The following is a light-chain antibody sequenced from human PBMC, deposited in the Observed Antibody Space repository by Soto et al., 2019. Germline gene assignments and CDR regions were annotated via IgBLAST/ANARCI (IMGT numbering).Light chain of an antibody. J-gene: IGKJ1*01. Sequence: EIVMTQSPATLSVSPGERATLSCRASQSVSSNLAWYQQKPGQAPRLLIYGASTRATGIPARFSGSGSGTEFTLTISSLQSEDFAAYDCQQYSNWPPAWTFGQGTKVDIK. CDR3: QQYSNWPPAWT. CDR2: GAS. CDR1: QSVSSN. V-gene: IGKV3-15*01.